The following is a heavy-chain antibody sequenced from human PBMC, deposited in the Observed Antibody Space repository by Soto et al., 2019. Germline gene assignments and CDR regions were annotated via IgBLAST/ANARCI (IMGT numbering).Heavy chain of an antibody. CDR2: ISAYDGNT. CDR1: GYTFTNYG. Sequence: ASVKVSCKASGYTFTNYGISWVRQAPGQGLEWMGWISAYDGNTNYAQKLQGRVTMTTDTSTSTAYMELRSLRSDDTAVYYCARGETSGWYFDIWGQGTMVTVSS. CDR3: ARGETSGWYFDI. V-gene: IGHV1-18*01. D-gene: IGHD6-19*01. J-gene: IGHJ3*02.